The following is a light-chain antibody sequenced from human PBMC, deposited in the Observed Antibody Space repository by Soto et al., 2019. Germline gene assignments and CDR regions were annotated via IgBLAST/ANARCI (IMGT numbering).Light chain of an antibody. CDR3: QHYNSYGT. CDR1: QTISGW. J-gene: IGKJ1*01. V-gene: IGKV1-5*01. Sequence: DIQMTQSPSTLSASVGDRVTITCRASQTISGWLAWYQQKPGKAPKLLIYDVSSLETGVPSRFSGSGSGTEFTLTISSLQPDDFATYYCQHYNSYGTFGQGTKVDIK. CDR2: DVS.